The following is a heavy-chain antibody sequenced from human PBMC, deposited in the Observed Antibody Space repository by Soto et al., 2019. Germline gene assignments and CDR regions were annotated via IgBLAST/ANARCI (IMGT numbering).Heavy chain of an antibody. CDR3: ARDPGFYGMDV. D-gene: IGHD3-3*01. CDR1: GFTFSSYI. CDR2: ISSSSSYI. V-gene: IGHV3-21*01. Sequence: PGGSLSLSCAASGFTFSSYIMNWVRQAPGKGLEWVSSISSSSSYIYYADSVKGRFTISRDNAKNSLYLQMNSLRAEDTAVYYCARDPGFYGMDVWGQGTTVTVSS. J-gene: IGHJ6*02.